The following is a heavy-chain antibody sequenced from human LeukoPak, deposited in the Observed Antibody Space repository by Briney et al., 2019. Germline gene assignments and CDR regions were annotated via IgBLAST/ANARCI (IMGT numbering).Heavy chain of an antibody. CDR1: GFTFSSYW. CDR2: VSRDGSST. J-gene: IGHJ4*02. CDR3: ETLATNCGGDCFDY. Sequence: GGSLRLSCAASGFTFSSYWMHWVRQAPGKGLVWGSRVSRDGSSTSYADSGKGRFTISRDNAKNTLYLQMNSLRAEDTAVYYCETLATNCGGDCFDYWGQGTLVTVSS. V-gene: IGHV3-74*01. D-gene: IGHD2-21*01.